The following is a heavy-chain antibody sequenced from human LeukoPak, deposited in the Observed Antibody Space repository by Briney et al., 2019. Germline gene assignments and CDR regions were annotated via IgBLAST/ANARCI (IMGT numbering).Heavy chain of an antibody. CDR3: ARLLYYYGSGSSYYFDY. CDR1: GGSISSYY. CDR2: IYYSGST. Sequence: TSETLSLTCTVSGGSISSYYWSWIRQPPGKGLEWIGYIYYSGSTNYNPSLKSRVTISVDTSKNQFSLKLSSVTAADTAVYYCARLLYYYGSGSSYYFDYWGQGTLVTVSS. J-gene: IGHJ4*02. D-gene: IGHD3-10*01. V-gene: IGHV4-59*01.